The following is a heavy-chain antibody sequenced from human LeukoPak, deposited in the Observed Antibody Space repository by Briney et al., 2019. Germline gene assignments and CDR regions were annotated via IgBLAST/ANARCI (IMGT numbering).Heavy chain of an antibody. Sequence: GGSLRLSCVASGFSFSSYGMSWVRQAPGKGLEWVSAISRSGGSTYHADSVKGRFTISRDNSKNTLYLQMNSLRAEDTAVYYCAKDPIVFNSGDYYLGAFNIWGQGTMVTVSS. CDR2: ISRSGGST. D-gene: IGHD2-21*02. CDR1: GFSFSSYG. CDR3: AKDPIVFNSGDYYLGAFNI. J-gene: IGHJ3*02. V-gene: IGHV3-23*01.